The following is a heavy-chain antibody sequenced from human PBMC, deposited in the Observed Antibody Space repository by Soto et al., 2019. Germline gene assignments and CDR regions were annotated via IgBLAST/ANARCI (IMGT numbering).Heavy chain of an antibody. J-gene: IGHJ4*02. Sequence: PGGSLRLSCAASGFTFGSNWMHWVRQAPGKGLVWVSRINSDGSSTTYADSVKGRFTISRDNAKSTLYLQMNSLRAEDTAVYYCARPRYSDYDSFHYWGQGTLVTVSS. V-gene: IGHV3-74*01. D-gene: IGHD5-12*01. CDR1: GFTFGSNW. CDR2: INSDGSST. CDR3: ARPRYSDYDSFHY.